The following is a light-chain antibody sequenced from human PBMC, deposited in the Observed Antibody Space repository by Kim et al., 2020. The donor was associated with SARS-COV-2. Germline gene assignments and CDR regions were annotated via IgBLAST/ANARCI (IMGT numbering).Light chain of an antibody. J-gene: IGKJ4*01. Sequence: SPGGRATLACRTSERVGRRYLAWYQQKPGQAPRHLIYGAATRATGVPNRFSGSGSGTDFTLTVSSLEPEDFEGYYCQQYGSSPLTFGGGTKVDI. V-gene: IGKV3-20*01. CDR2: GAA. CDR3: QQYGSSPLT. CDR1: ERVGRRY.